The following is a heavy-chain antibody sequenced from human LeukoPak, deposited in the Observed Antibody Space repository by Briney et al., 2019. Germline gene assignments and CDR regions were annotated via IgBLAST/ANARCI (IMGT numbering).Heavy chain of an antibody. J-gene: IGHJ3*01. Sequence: GGSLRLSCAASGFTFSSYEMNWVRQAPGKGLEWVSYISSSGSTIYYADSVKGRFTISRANAQNSMYLQMSSLRAEDTAVYYCARARTNYYYDSSGYYRDAFDLWGQGTMVTVSS. CDR1: GFTFSSYE. CDR2: ISSSGSTI. CDR3: ARARTNYYYDSSGYYRDAFDL. D-gene: IGHD3-22*01. V-gene: IGHV3-48*03.